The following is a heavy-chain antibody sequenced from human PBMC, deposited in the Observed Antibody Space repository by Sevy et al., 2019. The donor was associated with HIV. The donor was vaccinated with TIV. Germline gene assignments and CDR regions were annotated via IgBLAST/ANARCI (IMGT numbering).Heavy chain of an antibody. CDR1: GFTFSSYA. J-gene: IGHJ4*02. CDR3: AKRGIGWYELDY. Sequence: GGSLRLSCAASGFTFSSYAMDWVRQAPGKGLEWVSTISGSRETTYYADSVKGRFTISRDHSQNTVFLQMNSLRAEDTAVYYCAKRGIGWYELDYWGRGTLVTVSS. D-gene: IGHD6-19*01. CDR2: ISGSRETT. V-gene: IGHV3-23*01.